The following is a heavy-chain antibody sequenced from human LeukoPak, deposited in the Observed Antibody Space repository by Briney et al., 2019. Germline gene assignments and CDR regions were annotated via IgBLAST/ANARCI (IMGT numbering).Heavy chain of an antibody. J-gene: IGHJ4*02. V-gene: IGHV3-13*01. Sequence: GGSLRLSCAASGFTFSSYDMHWVRQATGKGLEWVSAIGTAGDTYYPGSVKGRFTISRENAKNSLYLQMNSLRAGDTAVYYCARSEGIAVAAVDYWGQGTLVTVSS. D-gene: IGHD6-19*01. CDR2: IGTAGDT. CDR1: GFTFSSYD. CDR3: ARSEGIAVAAVDY.